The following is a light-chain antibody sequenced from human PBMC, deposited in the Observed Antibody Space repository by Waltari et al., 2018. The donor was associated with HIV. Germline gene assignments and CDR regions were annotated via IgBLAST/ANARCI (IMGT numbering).Light chain of an antibody. Sequence: QSVLTQPPSVPGAPGQRGTLSCTGSSSNLGTAYDVHRYHQLPGTVPQLLIYCNNNRPSGVPDRFSGSKSGTSASRAITGLQAEDETDYYCQSYDSRLSAVVFGGGTKLTVL. J-gene: IGLJ2*01. CDR3: QSYDSRLSAVV. V-gene: IGLV1-40*01. CDR2: CNN. CDR1: SSNLGTAYD.